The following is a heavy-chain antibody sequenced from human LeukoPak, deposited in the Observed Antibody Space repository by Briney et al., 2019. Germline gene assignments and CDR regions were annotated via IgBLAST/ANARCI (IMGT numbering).Heavy chain of an antibody. CDR3: ARSGQHLFDF. Sequence: PEGSLRLPCAASGFTFSSSEMNWVRQAPGKGLEWVSYISSSGGTISYADSVKGRFTISRDNAKNSLYLQMNSLRAEDTAIYYCARSGQHLFDFWGQGTLVTVSS. CDR2: ISSSGGTI. J-gene: IGHJ4*02. V-gene: IGHV3-48*03. D-gene: IGHD6-13*01. CDR1: GFTFSSSE.